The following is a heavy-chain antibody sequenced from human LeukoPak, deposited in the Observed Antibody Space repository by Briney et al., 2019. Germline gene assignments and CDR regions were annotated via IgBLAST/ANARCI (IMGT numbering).Heavy chain of an antibody. V-gene: IGHV4-39*07. Sequence: SETLSLTCTVSGGSISSSSYYWGCIRQPPGMGLECIGSIYYSGSTYYNPSLKSRVTISVDTSKNQFSLKLSSVTAADTAVYYCARSYYYGSGKSNWFDPWGQGTLVTVSS. CDR2: IYYSGST. CDR1: GGSISSSSYY. D-gene: IGHD3-10*01. CDR3: ARSYYYGSGKSNWFDP. J-gene: IGHJ5*02.